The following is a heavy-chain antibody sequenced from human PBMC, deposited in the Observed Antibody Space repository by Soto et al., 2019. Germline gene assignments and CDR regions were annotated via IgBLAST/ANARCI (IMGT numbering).Heavy chain of an antibody. V-gene: IGHV3-23*01. Sequence: GGSLRLSCAASGFSFSNYAMAWVRQAPGSGLQWVSGISRGGDFTYYAQSVEGRFTISRDDSKNTLYLEVKSLRAEDTAIYYCAKVVRPSTTTTQPLEYWGQGTLVTVSS. CDR2: ISRGGDFT. D-gene: IGHD4-17*01. CDR3: AKVVRPSTTTTQPLEY. J-gene: IGHJ4*02. CDR1: GFSFSNYA.